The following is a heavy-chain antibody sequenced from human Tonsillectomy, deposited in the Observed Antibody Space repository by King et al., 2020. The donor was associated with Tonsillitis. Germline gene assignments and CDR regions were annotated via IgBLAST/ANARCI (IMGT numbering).Heavy chain of an antibody. J-gene: IGHJ4*02. Sequence: VQLVESGGGLVQPGRSLRLSCAASGFTFDDYAMHWVRQAPGKGLEWVSGISWNSGSIGYADSVKGRFTISRDNAKNSLYLQMNSLRAEDTALYYCAKAAERKTYDSSGYYSERFDYWGQGALVTVSS. CDR1: GFTFDDYA. CDR2: ISWNSGSI. CDR3: AKAAERKTYDSSGYYSERFDY. V-gene: IGHV3-9*01. D-gene: IGHD3-22*01.